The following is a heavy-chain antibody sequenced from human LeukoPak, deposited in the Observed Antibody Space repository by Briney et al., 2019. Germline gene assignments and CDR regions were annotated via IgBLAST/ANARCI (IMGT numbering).Heavy chain of an antibody. V-gene: IGHV4-34*01. CDR3: KGASRNYYYHMDV. CDR2: INHSGST. D-gene: IGHD3-16*01. CDR1: GGSFSGYY. J-gene: IGHJ6*03. Sequence: SETLSLTCAVYGGSFSGYYWSWIRQPPGKGLEWIGEINHSGSTNYNPSLKSRVTISVDTSKNQFSLKLSSVTAADTAVYYCKGASRNYYYHMDVWGKGTTVTISS.